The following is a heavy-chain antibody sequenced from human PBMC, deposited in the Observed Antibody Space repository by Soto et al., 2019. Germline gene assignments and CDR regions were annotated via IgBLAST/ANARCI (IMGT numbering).Heavy chain of an antibody. D-gene: IGHD6-19*01. Sequence: QVQLVESGGGVVQPGRSLRLSCAASGFTFSSYGMHWVRQAPGKGLEWVALISYDGSNKYYADSVKGRFTISRDNSKNTLSLQVSSLRPEYTAVYYCAKDRDSSGWFSGYYYGVDVWGQGTTVTVSS. CDR1: GFTFSSYG. V-gene: IGHV3-30*18. CDR2: ISYDGSNK. CDR3: AKDRDSSGWFSGYYYGVDV. J-gene: IGHJ6*02.